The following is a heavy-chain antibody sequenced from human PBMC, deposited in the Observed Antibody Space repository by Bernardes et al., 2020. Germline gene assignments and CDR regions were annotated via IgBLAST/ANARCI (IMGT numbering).Heavy chain of an antibody. CDR3: ARRYYYSILYYYYMDF. CDR1: GFTFSSYW. CDR2: INSDGSST. Sequence: GGSLRLSCAASGFTFSSYWMHWVRQAPGKGLVWVSRINSDGSSTSYADSVKGRFTISRDNAKNTLYLQMNSLRAEDTAVYYCARRYYYSILYYYYMDFWGKGTTVTVSS. V-gene: IGHV3-74*01. D-gene: IGHD3-22*01. J-gene: IGHJ6*03.